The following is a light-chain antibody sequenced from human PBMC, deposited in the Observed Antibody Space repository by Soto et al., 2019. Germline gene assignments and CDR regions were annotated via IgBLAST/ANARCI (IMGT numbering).Light chain of an antibody. CDR2: AAS. V-gene: IGKV1-39*01. Sequence: DIQMTRSPSSLSASLGDRVTITCRANQDISSYLVWYQHKLGQAPKLLIHAASTLASGVPSRFSGSESGTDFTLTISGLEHEDSATYYCQQSYRTPRTSGQGTKV. CDR1: QDISSY. J-gene: IGKJ1*01. CDR3: QQSYRTPRT.